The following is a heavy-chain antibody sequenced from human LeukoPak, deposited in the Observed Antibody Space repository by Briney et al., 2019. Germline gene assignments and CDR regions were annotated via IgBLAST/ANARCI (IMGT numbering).Heavy chain of an antibody. CDR3: AKRGTGSAGLYNFDS. D-gene: IGHD3-10*01. CDR1: GFTFSSYA. Sequence: PGGSLRLSCAASGFTFSSYAMSWVRQAPGKGLEWVSAIIGTDGSTYFADSVKGRFTISRDNSKNMVYLQMSSLRAEDTAVYYCAKRGTGSAGLYNFDSWGQGTLVTVSS. CDR2: IIGTDGST. V-gene: IGHV3-23*01. J-gene: IGHJ4*02.